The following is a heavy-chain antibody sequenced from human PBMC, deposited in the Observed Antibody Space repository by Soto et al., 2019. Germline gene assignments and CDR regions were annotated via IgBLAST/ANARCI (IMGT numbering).Heavy chain of an antibody. J-gene: IGHJ3*02. CDR1: GFTFSRYW. V-gene: IGHV3-74*01. CDR2: INRYGSST. D-gene: IGHD3-22*01. Sequence: EVQLVESGGGLVQPGGSQRLSCEGSGFTFSRYWMHWVRQAPGKGLVWVSRINRYGSSTSYADSVKGRFTISRDNAKNTVYLQMNSLRAEDTAVYYCARGGDSSYYDSSGYPAAFDIWGQGTMVTVSS. CDR3: ARGGDSSYYDSSGYPAAFDI.